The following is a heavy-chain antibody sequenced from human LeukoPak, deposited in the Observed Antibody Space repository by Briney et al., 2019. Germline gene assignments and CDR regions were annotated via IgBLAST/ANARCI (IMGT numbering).Heavy chain of an antibody. CDR2: LNHSGST. J-gene: IGHJ4*02. CDR1: GGSFSGYY. CDR3: ARGYGSGSRGYYFDY. V-gene: IGHV4-34*01. Sequence: SETLSLKCAVYGGSFSGYYWSWIRQHPGKGLEWTGALNHSGSTNYNPSLKSRVTISVDTSKNQFSLKLSSVTAAVTAVYYCARGYGSGSRGYYFDYWGQGTLVTVSS. D-gene: IGHD3-10*01.